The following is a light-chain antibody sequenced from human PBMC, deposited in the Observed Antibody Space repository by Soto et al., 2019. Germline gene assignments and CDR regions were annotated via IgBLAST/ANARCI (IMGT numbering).Light chain of an antibody. CDR1: QEISNH. CDR3: QQYEDLPLT. V-gene: IGKV1-33*01. J-gene: IGKJ4*01. Sequence: DIQMTQSPSSLSASVGDRVTITCQASQEISNHLNWYQFKAGKPPKLLIFDASHLQSGVPVRFSGGGSQTLYSTPISSLQPEDISTYFCQQYEDLPLTFGGGTKVEI. CDR2: DAS.